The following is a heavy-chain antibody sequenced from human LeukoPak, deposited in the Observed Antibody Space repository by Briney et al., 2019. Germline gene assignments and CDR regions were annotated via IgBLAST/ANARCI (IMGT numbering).Heavy chain of an antibody. V-gene: IGHV4-59*08. Sequence: TSETLSLTCTVSGGSISSYYWSWIRQPPGKGPEWIGYIYYSGSTNYNPSLKSRVTISVDTSKNQFSLKLSSVTAADTAVYYCARHIYGSGSYNGMDVWGQGTTVTVSS. CDR3: ARHIYGSGSYNGMDV. CDR1: GGSISSYY. CDR2: IYYSGST. D-gene: IGHD3-10*01. J-gene: IGHJ6*02.